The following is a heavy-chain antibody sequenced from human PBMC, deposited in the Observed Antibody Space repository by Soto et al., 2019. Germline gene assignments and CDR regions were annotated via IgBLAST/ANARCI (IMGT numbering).Heavy chain of an antibody. CDR1: DGSTSSDNY. CDR3: AREGGASSDGLYPFDS. Sequence: SAAQSLTCTVSDGSTSSDNYLGWIGQPPGKGLEWIGHSYYSGNTDYNPSLTSRLALSLDTPKKHLSLKLSSVTPPDPGLYFCAREGGASSDGLYPFDSWGQGALLSVS. CDR2: SYYSGNT. V-gene: IGHV4-39*07. D-gene: IGHD3-16*01. J-gene: IGHJ4*02.